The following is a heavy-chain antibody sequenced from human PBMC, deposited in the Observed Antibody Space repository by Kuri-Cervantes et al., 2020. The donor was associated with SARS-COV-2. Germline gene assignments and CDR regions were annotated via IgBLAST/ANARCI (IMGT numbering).Heavy chain of an antibody. CDR2: INSDGSST. CDR3: ARDQIEYSSSSASGIFFGY. V-gene: IGHV3-74*01. CDR1: GFTFSSYW. J-gene: IGHJ4*02. D-gene: IGHD6-6*01. Sequence: GGSLRLSCAASGFTFSSYWMHWVRQAPGKGLVWVSRINSDGSSTSYADSVKGRFTISRDNAKNTLYLQMNSLRAEDTAVYYCARDQIEYSSSSASGIFFGYWGQGTLVTVSS.